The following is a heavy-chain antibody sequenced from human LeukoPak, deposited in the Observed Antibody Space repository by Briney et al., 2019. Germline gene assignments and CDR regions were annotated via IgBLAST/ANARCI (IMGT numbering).Heavy chain of an antibody. V-gene: IGHV3-30*19. J-gene: IGHJ6*02. Sequence: GGSLRLSCAASGFTFSSSAMHWVRQAPGKGLEWVAVIWYDGSNKYYADSVKGRFTISRDNSKNTLYLQMNSLRAEDTAVYYCARDRVFCSSTSCPYYYYGMGVWGQGTTVTVSS. CDR1: GFTFSSSA. D-gene: IGHD2-2*01. CDR3: ARDRVFCSSTSCPYYYYGMGV. CDR2: IWYDGSNK.